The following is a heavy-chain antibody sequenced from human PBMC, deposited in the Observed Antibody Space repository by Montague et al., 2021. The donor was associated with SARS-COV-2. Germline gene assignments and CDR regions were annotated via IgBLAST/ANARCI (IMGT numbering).Heavy chain of an antibody. V-gene: IGHV4-39*01. CDR2: IFYSGXT. Sequence: SETLSLTCTVSGGSIRSSSYYWGRIRQPSGKGLEWIGSIFYSGXTXYXXXXKSRVTISVDTSKNQFSLKLSSVTAADTAVYYCASMVRAQVYYFDYWGQGTLVTVSS. D-gene: IGHD3-10*01. J-gene: IGHJ4*02. CDR1: GGSIRSSSYY. CDR3: ASMVRAQVYYFDY.